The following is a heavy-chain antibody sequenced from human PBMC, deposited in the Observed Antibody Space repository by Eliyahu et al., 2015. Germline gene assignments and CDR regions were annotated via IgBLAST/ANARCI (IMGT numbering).Heavy chain of an antibody. Sequence: DGSNKYYADSVKGRFTISRDNSKNTLYLQMNSLRAEDTAVYYCARARTSSSWYSTDYYYYGMDVWGQGTTVTVSS. CDR2: DGSNK. D-gene: IGHD6-13*01. J-gene: IGHJ6*02. CDR3: ARARTSSSWYSTDYYYYGMDV. V-gene: IGHV3-30-3*01.